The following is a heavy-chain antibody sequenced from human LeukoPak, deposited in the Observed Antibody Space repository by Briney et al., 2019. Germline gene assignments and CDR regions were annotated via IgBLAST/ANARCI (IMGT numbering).Heavy chain of an antibody. CDR2: ISDSGSYT. J-gene: IGHJ4*02. CDR1: GLTLSDHY. CDR3: ARTVGAGPGGHFDY. Sequence: GGPLRHSCAASGLTLSDHYMSWIRQAPGKGLEWVSYISDSGSYTNHADSVKGRFTVSRDNAKNSLFLQMSSLRAEDTAVYYCARTVGAGPGGHFDYWGQGTLVTVSS. D-gene: IGHD3-10*01. V-gene: IGHV3-11*06.